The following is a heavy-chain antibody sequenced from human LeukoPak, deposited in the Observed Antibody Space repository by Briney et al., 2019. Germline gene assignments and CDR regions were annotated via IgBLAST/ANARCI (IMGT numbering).Heavy chain of an antibody. J-gene: IGHJ4*02. D-gene: IGHD5-12*01. CDR3: AKDIGDGYNVPY. Sequence: PGGSLRLSCAASGFTFSSYAMSWVRQAPGKGLEWVSAISGSGGSTYYADSVKGRFTISRDNSKSTLYLQMNSLRAEDTAVYYCAKDIGDGYNVPYWGQGTLVTVSS. CDR2: ISGSGGST. CDR1: GFTFSSYA. V-gene: IGHV3-23*01.